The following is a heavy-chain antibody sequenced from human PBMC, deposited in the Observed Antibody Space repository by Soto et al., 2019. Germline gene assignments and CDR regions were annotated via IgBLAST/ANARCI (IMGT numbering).Heavy chain of an antibody. D-gene: IGHD6-13*01. CDR1: GYTFTSYG. Sequence: QVQLVQSGAEVKKPGASVKVSCKASGYTFTSYGISWVRQAPGQGLEWMGWISAYNGNTKYVQKFQGRVTMTTDTSTSTAYMELRSLRSDDPAVYYGARDAAAGLNDYWGQGTLVTVSS. CDR2: ISAYNGNT. J-gene: IGHJ4*02. CDR3: ARDAAAGLNDY. V-gene: IGHV1-18*01.